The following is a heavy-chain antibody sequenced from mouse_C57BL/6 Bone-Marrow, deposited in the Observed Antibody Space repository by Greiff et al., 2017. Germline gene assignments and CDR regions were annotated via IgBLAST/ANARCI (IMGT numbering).Heavy chain of an antibody. Sequence: VQRVESGGGLVQPGESLKLSCESNEYEFPSPDMSLVRMTPEKRLELVAAINSDGGSTSYPDTMERRFIISRDNTKKTLYLQMSSLRSEDTALYYCARGGVKDAMDYWGQGTSVTVSS. J-gene: IGHJ4*01. V-gene: IGHV5-2*01. CDR2: INSDGGST. CDR1: EYEFPSPD. D-gene: IGHD1-3*01. CDR3: ARGGVKDAMDY.